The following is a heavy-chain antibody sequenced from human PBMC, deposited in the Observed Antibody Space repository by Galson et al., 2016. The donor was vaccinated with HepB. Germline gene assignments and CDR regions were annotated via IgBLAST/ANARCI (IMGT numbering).Heavy chain of an antibody. D-gene: IGHD6-19*01. CDR2: LFSDGDT. CDR1: GSTVSRNH. Sequence: SLRLSCAASGSTVSRNHMSWARQAPGKGLEWVSTLFSDGDTSYTDSVKGRFTISRDNPKNTLYLQMNSLRVDDTAVYYCARDYSSGWFDGSWFDPWGQGTLVTVSS. J-gene: IGHJ5*02. V-gene: IGHV3-53*01. CDR3: ARDYSSGWFDGSWFDP.